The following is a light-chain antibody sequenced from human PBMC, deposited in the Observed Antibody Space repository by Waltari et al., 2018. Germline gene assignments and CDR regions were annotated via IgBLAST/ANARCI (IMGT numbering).Light chain of an antibody. CDR3: QQYGSSPAT. Sequence: ELVLTQSPGTLSLSQGDRATLSCRASQSVSGSYLAWYQQKPGQAPRLLIYGASYRATGIPDRFSGSGSGTDFTLTISRLEPEDFAVFYCQQYGSSPATFGQGTRLEIK. J-gene: IGKJ5*01. V-gene: IGKV3-20*01. CDR1: QSVSGSY. CDR2: GAS.